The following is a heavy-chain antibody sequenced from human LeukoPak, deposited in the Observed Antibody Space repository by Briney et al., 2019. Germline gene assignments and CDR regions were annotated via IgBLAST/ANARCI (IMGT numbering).Heavy chain of an antibody. Sequence: SETLSLTCTVSGGSISSYYWSWIRQPPGKGLEWIGYIYYSGSANYNPSLKSRVTISVDTSKNQFSLKLSSVTAADTAVYYCARTRITMVRGVITHPFDYWGQGTLVTVSS. CDR1: GGSISSYY. CDR2: IYYSGSA. CDR3: ARTRITMVRGVITHPFDY. D-gene: IGHD3-10*01. V-gene: IGHV4-59*01. J-gene: IGHJ4*02.